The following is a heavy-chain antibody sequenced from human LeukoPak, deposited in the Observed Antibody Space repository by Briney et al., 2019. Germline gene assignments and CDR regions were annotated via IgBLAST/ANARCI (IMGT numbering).Heavy chain of an antibody. CDR3: ARDWVYKIDY. D-gene: IGHD5-24*01. CDR2: ISHDGII. V-gene: IGHV3-74*01. Sequence: GGSLRLSCETAGFTFSSYVMHWVRRTPGEGLVWVSRISHDGIISYADFVKGRFTISRDNAKNTLILQMNSLRVEDTAVYYCARDWVYKIDYWGRGTLVTVSS. J-gene: IGHJ4*02. CDR1: GFTFSSYV.